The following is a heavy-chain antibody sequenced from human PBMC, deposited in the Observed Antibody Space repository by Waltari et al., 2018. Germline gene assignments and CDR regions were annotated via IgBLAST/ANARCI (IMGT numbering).Heavy chain of an antibody. D-gene: IGHD3-22*01. CDR2: ISYDGSNK. CDR3: ARAPHKSYYYDSSGFRGGNDY. V-gene: IGHV3-30*01. CDR1: GFTFSSYA. J-gene: IGHJ4*02. Sequence: QVQLVESGGGVVQPGRSLRLSCAASGFTFSSYAMHWVRQAPGKGLEWVAVISYDGSNKYYADSVKCRFTISRDNSKNTLYLQMNSLRAEDTAVYYCARAPHKSYYYDSSGFRGGNDYWGQGTLVTVSS.